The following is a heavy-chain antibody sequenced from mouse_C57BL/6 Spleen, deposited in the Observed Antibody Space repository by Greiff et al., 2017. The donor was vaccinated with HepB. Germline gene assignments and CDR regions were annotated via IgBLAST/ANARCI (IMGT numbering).Heavy chain of an antibody. CDR3: ARDEYYGSRLYYAMDY. J-gene: IGHJ4*01. CDR2: IYYSGNI. Sequence: ESGPGLVKPSQTVFLTCTVTGISITTGNYRRSWIRQFRGNILEWIGYIYYSGNITYNPSLKRRTTITRETPKNQFFLEMNSLTAEDTATYYCARDEYYGSRLYYAMDYWGQGTSVTVSS. D-gene: IGHD1-1*01. CDR1: GISITTGNYR. V-gene: IGHV3-5*01.